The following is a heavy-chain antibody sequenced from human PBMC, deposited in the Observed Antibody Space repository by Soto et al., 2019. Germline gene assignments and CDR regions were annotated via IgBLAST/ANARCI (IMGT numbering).Heavy chain of an antibody. CDR1: GFSLSTSGEG. D-gene: IGHD3-22*01. Sequence: QITLKESGPTLVKPTQTLTLTCTFSGFSLSTSGEGVARIRQARGKPLEPLALIYWNDDKRYSPSLKCRPTITKDTSKSQVVLTMRNMDPVDTATYYCARTYYYDSSGYPYYFDYWGQGTLVPFSS. J-gene: IGHJ4*02. CDR2: IYWNDDK. V-gene: IGHV2-5*01. CDR3: ARTYYYDSSGYPYYFDY.